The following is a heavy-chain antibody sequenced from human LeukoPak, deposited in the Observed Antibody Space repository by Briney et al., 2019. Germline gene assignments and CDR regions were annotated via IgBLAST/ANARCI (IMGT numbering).Heavy chain of an antibody. CDR2: IIPIFGTT. CDR3: ARDSVRYYDSSGYPGAFDI. Sequence: ASVKVSCKASGGTFSSYAISWVRQAPGQGLEWMGGIIPIFGTTNYAQKFQDRVTITADKSTSTAYMELSSLRSEDTAVYYCARDSVRYYDSSGYPGAFDIWGQGTMVTVSS. CDR1: GGTFSSYA. J-gene: IGHJ3*02. V-gene: IGHV1-69*06. D-gene: IGHD3-22*01.